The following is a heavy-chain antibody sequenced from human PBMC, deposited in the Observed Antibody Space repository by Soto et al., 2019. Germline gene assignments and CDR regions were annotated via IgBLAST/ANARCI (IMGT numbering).Heavy chain of an antibody. Sequence: ASVKVSCKASGYTFTGYYIHWVREAPGQGLEWMGWIDPQTGGTSYAQKFQGRVTLSRDTSINTAYLELSRLTFDDAAVYFCARERYQVISDGMDVWGQGTTVTVSS. J-gene: IGHJ6*02. V-gene: IGHV1-2*02. CDR1: GYTFTGYY. CDR3: ARERYQVISDGMDV. D-gene: IGHD2-2*01. CDR2: IDPQTGGT.